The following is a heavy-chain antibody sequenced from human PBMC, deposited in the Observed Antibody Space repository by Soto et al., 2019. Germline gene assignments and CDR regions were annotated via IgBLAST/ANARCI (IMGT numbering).Heavy chain of an antibody. V-gene: IGHV3-48*02. CDR3: AREVTEAYGDYPDYFDY. CDR1: GFTFSSYS. Sequence: PGGSLRLSCAASGFTFSSYSMNWVRQAPGKGLEWVSYISSSSSTIYYADSVKGRFTISRDNAKNSLYLQMNSLRDGDTAVYYCAREVTEAYGDYPDYFDYWGQGTLVTVSS. D-gene: IGHD4-17*01. J-gene: IGHJ4*02. CDR2: ISSSSSTI.